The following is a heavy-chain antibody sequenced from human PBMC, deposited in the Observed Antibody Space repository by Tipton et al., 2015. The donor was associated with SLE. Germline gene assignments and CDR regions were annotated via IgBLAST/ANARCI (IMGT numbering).Heavy chain of an antibody. D-gene: IGHD4-23*01. Sequence: LRLSCTVSGGSISGYYWSWVRQPPGKGLEWIGYISFSGLTNYNPSVRSRVSTSMDTPKNQFSLQMSSVTAADTAVYYCARTFPYGGFDPWGQGTLVTVSS. CDR1: GGSISGYY. CDR2: ISFSGLT. V-gene: IGHV4-59*12. CDR3: ARTFPYGGFDP. J-gene: IGHJ5*02.